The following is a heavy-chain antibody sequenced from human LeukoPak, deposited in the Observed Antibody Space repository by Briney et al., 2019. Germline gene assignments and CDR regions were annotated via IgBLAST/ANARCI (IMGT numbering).Heavy chain of an antibody. V-gene: IGHV3-11*04. CDR3: ARVGQSKDYDFWSGYYNYFEY. J-gene: IGHJ4*02. Sequence: GGSLRLSCAASGFIFGDYYMSWIRQSPGKGLEWLSYISSSGSTIHYGDPVKGRFTISRDNAKNSLYLQMISLRAEDTAVYYCARVGQSKDYDFWSGYYNYFEYWGQGALVTVSS. CDR1: GFIFGDYY. CDR2: ISSSGSTI. D-gene: IGHD3-3*01.